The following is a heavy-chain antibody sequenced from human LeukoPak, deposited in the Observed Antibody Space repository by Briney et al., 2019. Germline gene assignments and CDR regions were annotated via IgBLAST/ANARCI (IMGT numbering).Heavy chain of an antibody. D-gene: IGHD3-22*01. CDR1: GGSVSSGSYY. CDR2: IYYSGST. Sequence: SETLSLTCTVSGGSVSSGSYYWRWIRQPPGKGLEWIGYIYYSGSTNYNPSLKSRVTISVDTSKNQFSLKLSSVTAADTAVYYCAREVPITMIVSWGQGTLVTVSS. J-gene: IGHJ4*02. CDR3: AREVPITMIVS. V-gene: IGHV4-61*01.